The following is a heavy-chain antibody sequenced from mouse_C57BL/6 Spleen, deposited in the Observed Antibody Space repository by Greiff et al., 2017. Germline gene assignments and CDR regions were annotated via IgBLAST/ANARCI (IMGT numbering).Heavy chain of an antibody. CDR3: GRSTELRGYFDV. J-gene: IGHJ1*03. CDR2: IYPSGSYT. CDR1: GYTFTSYW. D-gene: IGHD2-12*01. Sequence: QVQLQQPGAELVKPGASVKLSCKASGYTFTSYWMQWVKQRPGQGLEWIGEIYPSGSYTNYNQKFKGKATLTVDTSSSTAYMQLSSLTSEDSAVYYCGRSTELRGYFDVWGTGTTVTVSS. V-gene: IGHV1-50*01.